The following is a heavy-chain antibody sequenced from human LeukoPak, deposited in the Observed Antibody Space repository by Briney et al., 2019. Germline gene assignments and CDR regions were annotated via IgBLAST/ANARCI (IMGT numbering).Heavy chain of an antibody. J-gene: IGHJ4*02. D-gene: IGHD6-6*01. V-gene: IGHV3-23*01. CDR3: AKEDSSSSRCYFEY. CDR2: ISGSGGGT. CDR1: GFAFSTYA. Sequence: GGSLRLSCAASGFAFSTYAMSWVRQAPGMGLEWVSAISGSGGGTYYADSVKGRFAISRDNAKNTLYLLMNNLRAEDTAVYYCAKEDSSSSRCYFEYWGQGTLVTVSS.